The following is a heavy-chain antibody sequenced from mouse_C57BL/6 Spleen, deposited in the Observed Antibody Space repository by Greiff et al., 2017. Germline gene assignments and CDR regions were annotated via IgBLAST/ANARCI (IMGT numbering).Heavy chain of an antibody. CDR1: GFTFSDYY. CDR3: ARHENGDAMDY. Sequence: DVQLVESGGGLVQPGGSLKLSCAASGFTFSDYYMYWVRQTPEKRLEWVAYISNGGGSTYYPDTVKGRFTISRDNAKNTLYLQMSRLKSEDTAMYYCARHENGDAMDYWGQGTSVTVSS. J-gene: IGHJ4*01. V-gene: IGHV5-12*01. CDR2: ISNGGGST. D-gene: IGHD1-1*02.